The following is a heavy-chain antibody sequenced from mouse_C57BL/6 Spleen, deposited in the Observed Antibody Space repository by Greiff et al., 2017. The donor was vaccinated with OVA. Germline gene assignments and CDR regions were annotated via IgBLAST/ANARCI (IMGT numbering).Heavy chain of an antibody. Sequence: QVQLQQPGAELVKPGASVKLSCKASGYTFTSYWMQWVKQRPGQGLEWIGEIDPSDSYTNYNQKFKGKATLTVDTSSSTAYMQLSSLTSEDSAVYYCARHYGSSYAMDYWGQGTSVTVSS. V-gene: IGHV1-50*01. CDR3: ARHYGSSYAMDY. J-gene: IGHJ4*01. CDR2: IDPSDSYT. D-gene: IGHD1-1*01. CDR1: GYTFTSYW.